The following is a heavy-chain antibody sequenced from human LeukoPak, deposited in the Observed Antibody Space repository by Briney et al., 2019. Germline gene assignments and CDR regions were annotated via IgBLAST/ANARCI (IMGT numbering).Heavy chain of an antibody. CDR1: GFTFSNFA. CDR2: ISGSGST. D-gene: IGHD6-13*01. CDR3: ARAAAGRAYYHYGMDV. J-gene: IGHJ6*02. Sequence: GGSLRLSCTASGFTFSNFAMNWVRQTPGKGLEWVSVISGSGSTYYADSVRGRFTVSRDNSKNTLDLQMNSLRAEDTAVYYCARAAAGRAYYHYGMDVWGQGTTVTVSS. V-gene: IGHV3-23*01.